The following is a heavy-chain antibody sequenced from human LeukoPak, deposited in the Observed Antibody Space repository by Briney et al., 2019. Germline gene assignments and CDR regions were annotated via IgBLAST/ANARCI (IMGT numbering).Heavy chain of an antibody. CDR2: IYHSGST. CDR3: ARDSYGSGMDV. CDR1: GGSISSGGYS. D-gene: IGHD5-18*01. V-gene: IGHV4-30-2*01. J-gene: IGHJ6*02. Sequence: SSETLSLTCAVSGGSISSGGYSWSWIRQPPGKVLEWIGYIYHSGSTYYNPSLKSRVTISVDRSKNQFSLKLSSVTAADTAVYYCARDSYGSGMDVWGQGTTVTVSS.